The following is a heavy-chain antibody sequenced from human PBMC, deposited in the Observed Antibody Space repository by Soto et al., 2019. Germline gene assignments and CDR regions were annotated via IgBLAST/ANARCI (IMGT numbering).Heavy chain of an antibody. V-gene: IGHV1-18*01. D-gene: IGHD1-26*01. CDR1: GYTFTSYG. J-gene: IGHJ4*02. CDR3: ARDRQWELLLGVLDY. Sequence: ASVKVSCKASGYTFTSYGISWVRQAPGQGLEWMGWISAYNGNTNYAQKLQGRVTMTTDTSTSTAYMELRSLRSDDTAVYYCARDRQWELLLGVLDYWGQGTLVTVS. CDR2: ISAYNGNT.